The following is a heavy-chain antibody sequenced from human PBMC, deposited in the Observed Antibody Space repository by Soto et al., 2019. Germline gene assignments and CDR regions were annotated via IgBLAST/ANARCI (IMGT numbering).Heavy chain of an antibody. V-gene: IGHV5-51*01. D-gene: IGHD2-15*01. CDR1: GYSFTSYW. CDR3: ARQGSQTYYGMDV. J-gene: IGHJ6*02. CDR2: IYPGDSDT. Sequence: GESLKISCKGSGYSFTSYWIGWVRQMPGKGLEWMGIIYPGDSDTRYSPSFQGQVTISADKSISTAYLQWSSLKASDTAMYYCARQGSQTYYGMDVCGQGPTVTLFS.